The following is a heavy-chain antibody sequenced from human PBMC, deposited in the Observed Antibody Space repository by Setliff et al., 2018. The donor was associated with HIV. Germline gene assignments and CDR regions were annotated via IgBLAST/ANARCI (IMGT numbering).Heavy chain of an antibody. J-gene: IGHJ4*02. V-gene: IGHV1-18*01. CDR1: GYTFSDYD. CDR3: AREHGTSWPYFDF. CDR2: ISGYSGHT. Sequence: ASVKVSCKTSGYTFSDYDVVWVRQAPGQGLEWMGWISGYSGHTSYAQNFQGRVTMTTDTSTNTAYLELRGLRSDDTAIYYCAREHGTSWPYFDFWGQGTLVTVSS.